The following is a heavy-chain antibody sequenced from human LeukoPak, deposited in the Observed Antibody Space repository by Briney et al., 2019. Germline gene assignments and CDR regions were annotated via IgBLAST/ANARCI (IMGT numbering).Heavy chain of an antibody. CDR1: GFAFSSYA. CDR2: ISYDGGNK. D-gene: IGHD3-10*01. J-gene: IGHJ4*02. CDR3: ARFKIREAFDY. V-gene: IGHV3-30*04. Sequence: PGGSLRLSCAASGFAFSSYAMSWVRQAPGKGLEWVAVISYDGGNKYYADSVKGRFTISRDNSKNTLYLQMNSLRAEDTAVYYCARFKIREAFDYWGQGTLVTVSS.